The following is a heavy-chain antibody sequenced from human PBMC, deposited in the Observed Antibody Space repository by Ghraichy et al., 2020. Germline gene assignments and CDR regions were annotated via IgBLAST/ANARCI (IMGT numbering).Heavy chain of an antibody. D-gene: IGHD5-18*01. V-gene: IGHV4-39*01. Sequence: SETLSLTCAVSRGSISSSTSYWGWIRQPPGKGLEWIASIYYSGRTYYKQSLNIRVTISVDTSKSQFSLKLSSVTAADTAVYYCARLDSDLVKAFDCWGQGTLVTVSS. CDR1: RGSISSSTSY. CDR3: ARLDSDLVKAFDC. CDR2: IYYSGRT. J-gene: IGHJ4*02.